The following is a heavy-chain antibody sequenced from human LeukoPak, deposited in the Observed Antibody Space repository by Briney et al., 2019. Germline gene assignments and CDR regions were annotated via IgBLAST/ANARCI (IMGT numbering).Heavy chain of an antibody. D-gene: IGHD2-15*01. Sequence: GGSLRLSCVASGFSLSGYWMYWVRQAPGKGLMYISRNNGDGSTTNYADVVKGRFTISRDNVKNTLYLQMNSLRVEDTAVYYCARDPRNVGLAPWGQGTLVTVSS. CDR3: ARDPRNVGLAP. V-gene: IGHV3-74*01. J-gene: IGHJ5*02. CDR1: GFSLSGYW. CDR2: NNGDGSTT.